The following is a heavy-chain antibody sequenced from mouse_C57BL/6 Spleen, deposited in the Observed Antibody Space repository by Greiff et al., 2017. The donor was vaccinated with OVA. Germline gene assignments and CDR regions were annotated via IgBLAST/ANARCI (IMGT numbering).Heavy chain of an antibody. V-gene: IGHV1-26*01. Sequence: VQLQQSGPELVKPGASVKISCKASGYTFTDYYMNWVKQSHGKSLEWIGDINPNNGGTSYNQKFKGKATLTVDKSSSTAYMELRSLTSEDSAVYYCAREPPYWGQGTTLTVSS. CDR1: GYTFTDYY. CDR2: INPNNGGT. CDR3: AREPPY. J-gene: IGHJ2*01.